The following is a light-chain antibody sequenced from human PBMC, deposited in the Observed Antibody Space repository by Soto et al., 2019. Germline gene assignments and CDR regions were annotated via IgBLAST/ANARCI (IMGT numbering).Light chain of an antibody. CDR3: SSYSSGTTSYV. J-gene: IGLJ1*01. CDR1: TTDVGGFNY. Sequence: QSVLTQPASVSGSPGQSITISCTGTTTDVGGFNYVSWYQQHPGRAPKLIIYEVNNRPSGVSNRFSGSKSGNTASLTISGLQAEDEADCYCSSYSSGTTSYVFGIGTKVTVL. CDR2: EVN. V-gene: IGLV2-14*01.